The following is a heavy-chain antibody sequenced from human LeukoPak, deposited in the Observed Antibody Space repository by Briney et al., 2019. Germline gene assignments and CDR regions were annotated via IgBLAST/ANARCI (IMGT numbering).Heavy chain of an antibody. CDR2: IYYTGIT. Sequence: PSETLSLTCAVSGGSVNSGSYYWSWIRQHPGKGLEWIGYIYYTGITNYNPSLKSRVTISVDTSKNQFSLNLNSVTAADTAVYYCATSQCGSDCYLAGDYWGQGTLVTVSS. CDR3: ATSQCGSDCYLAGDY. CDR1: GGSVNSGSYY. J-gene: IGHJ4*02. D-gene: IGHD2-21*02. V-gene: IGHV4-61*01.